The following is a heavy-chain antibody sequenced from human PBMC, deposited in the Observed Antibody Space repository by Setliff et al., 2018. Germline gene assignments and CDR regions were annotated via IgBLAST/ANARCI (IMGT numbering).Heavy chain of an antibody. J-gene: IGHJ3*02. CDR2: IKGDGSEK. CDR1: GLTFGIYW. V-gene: IGHV3-7*04. CDR3: GRAGKPYAIDI. Sequence: GGSLRLSCSVSGLTFGIYWMSWVRQAPGKGLEWVANIKGDGSEKYYVDSVKGRFAVSRDNAKNSLFLQMDSLTVEDTAVYYCGRAGKPYAIDIWGQGTMVTVSS.